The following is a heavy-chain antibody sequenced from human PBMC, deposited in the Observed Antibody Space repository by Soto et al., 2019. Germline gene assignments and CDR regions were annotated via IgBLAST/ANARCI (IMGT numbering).Heavy chain of an antibody. CDR1: GGAITSSSYF. J-gene: IGHJ4*02. V-gene: IGHV4-61*01. D-gene: IGHD4-17*01. CDR2: IYYNGRT. Sequence: PSETLSLTCTVSGGAITSSSYFWSWIRQSPGRGLEYIGYIYYNGRTNCNPSLQSRVTISVDTSTSKFSLNLTSVTAGDTAVYYCARMSRTVNYWGQGTPVTVSS. CDR3: ARMSRTVNY.